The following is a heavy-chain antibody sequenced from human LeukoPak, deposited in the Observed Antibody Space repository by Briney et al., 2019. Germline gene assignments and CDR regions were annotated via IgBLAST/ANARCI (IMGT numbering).Heavy chain of an antibody. CDR1: GGSISSGGYY. D-gene: IGHD4-17*01. J-gene: IGHJ6*04. CDR3: ARASGDYYYGMDV. Sequence: SQTLSLTCTVSGGSISSGGYYWSWIRQHPGKGLEWIGYIYHSGSTYYNPSLKSRVTISVDTSKNQFSLKLSSVTAADTAVYYCARASGDYYYGMDVWGKGTTVTVSS. CDR2: IYHSGST. V-gene: IGHV4-31*03.